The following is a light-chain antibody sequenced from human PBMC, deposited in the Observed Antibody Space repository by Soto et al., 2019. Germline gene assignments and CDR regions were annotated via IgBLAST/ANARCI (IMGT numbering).Light chain of an antibody. CDR2: AAS. Sequence: DIQMTQSPSSVSASVGDRVTITCRASQGISSWVAWYQQKPGKAPNLLIYAASSLQSGVPSRFGGSGSGTEFTLTISNLQPEDVATYYCQQADTFPLTFGGGTKVEIK. J-gene: IGKJ4*01. CDR1: QGISSW. CDR3: QQADTFPLT. V-gene: IGKV1-12*01.